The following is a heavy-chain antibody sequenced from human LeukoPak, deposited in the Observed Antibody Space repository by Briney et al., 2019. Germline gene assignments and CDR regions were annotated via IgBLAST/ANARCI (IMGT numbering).Heavy chain of an antibody. CDR3: ARDTMLRGVISDY. J-gene: IGHJ4*02. D-gene: IGHD3-10*01. CDR2: ISSSGSYI. CDR1: GFTFSSYS. Sequence: GGSLRLSCAASGFTFSSYSMNWVRQAPGKGLEWVSSISSSGSYIYYADSLKGRLTISRDNAENSLYLQMSSLRAEDTAVYYCARDTMLRGVISDYWGRGTLVAVSS. V-gene: IGHV3-21*01.